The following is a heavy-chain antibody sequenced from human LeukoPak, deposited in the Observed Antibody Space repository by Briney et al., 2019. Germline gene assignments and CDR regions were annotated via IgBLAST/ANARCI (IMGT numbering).Heavy chain of an antibody. V-gene: IGHV4-39*01. CDR2: IYYSGST. D-gene: IGHD3-22*01. CDR1: GGSISSSSYY. CDR3: ARGNTDDSSGYLGL. J-gene: IGHJ4*02. Sequence: SETLSLTCTVSGGSISSSSYYWGWIRRPPGKGLEWIGSIYYSGSTYYNPSLKSRVTISVDTSKNQFSLKLSSVTAADTAVYYCARGNTDDSSGYLGLWGQGTLVTVSS.